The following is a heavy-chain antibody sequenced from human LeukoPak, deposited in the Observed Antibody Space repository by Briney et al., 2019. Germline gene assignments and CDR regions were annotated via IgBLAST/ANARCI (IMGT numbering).Heavy chain of an antibody. CDR2: ISSTSTYI. CDR1: GFTFNSYT. J-gene: IGHJ5*01. D-gene: IGHD2-15*01. CDR3: ARGALDAATPFDS. Sequence: RPGGSLRLSCAASGFTFNSYTMNWVRQTPGKGLEWVSAISSTSTYIYYADSLKGRFTISRDNAKKSVYLQMNSLRAEDTAVYYCARGALDAATPFDSWGQGTLVTVSS. V-gene: IGHV3-21*01.